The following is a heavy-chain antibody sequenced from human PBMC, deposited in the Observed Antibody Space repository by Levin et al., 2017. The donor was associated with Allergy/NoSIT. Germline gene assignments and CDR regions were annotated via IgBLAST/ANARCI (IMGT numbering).Heavy chain of an antibody. CDR2: ITGSGSST. V-gene: IGHV3-23*01. J-gene: IGHJ4*02. CDR3: AKGGGSSGWTEGLWYFDS. Sequence: GESLKISCAASGFTFSRSAMSWVRQAPGKGLEWVSTITGSGSSTYYADSLKGRFTISRDNSKNTLYLQMNSLRADDTAVYYCAKGGGSSGWTEGLWYFDSWGQGTLVTVSS. CDR1: GFTFSRSA. D-gene: IGHD3-22*01.